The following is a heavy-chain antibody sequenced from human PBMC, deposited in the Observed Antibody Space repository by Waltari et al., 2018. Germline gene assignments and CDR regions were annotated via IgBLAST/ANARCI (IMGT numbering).Heavy chain of an antibody. CDR2: VDPEDGET. CDR1: GYTFTDYY. CDR3: ARESEGWQQLTLDY. V-gene: IGHV1-69-2*01. J-gene: IGHJ4*02. Sequence: VQLVQSGAEVKKPGATVKISCKASGYTFTDYYMHWVQQAPGKGLEWMGRVDPEDGETIYAEKFQGRVTITADTSTDTAYMELSRLRSDDTAVYYCARESEGWQQLTLDYWGQGTLVTVSS. D-gene: IGHD6-13*01.